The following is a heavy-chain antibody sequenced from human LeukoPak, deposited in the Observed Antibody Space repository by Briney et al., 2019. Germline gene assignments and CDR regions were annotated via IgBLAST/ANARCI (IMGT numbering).Heavy chain of an antibody. CDR2: ISSSSSYI. V-gene: IGHV3-21*01. Sequence: GGSLRLSCAASGFTFSSYSMNWVRQAPGKGLEWVSSISSSSSYIYYADSVKGRFTISRDNAKNSLYLQMNSLRAEDTAVYYCARDHPYYYGSGSYFFDYWGQGTLVTVSS. J-gene: IGHJ4*02. CDR1: GFTFSSYS. D-gene: IGHD3-10*01. CDR3: ARDHPYYYGSGSYFFDY.